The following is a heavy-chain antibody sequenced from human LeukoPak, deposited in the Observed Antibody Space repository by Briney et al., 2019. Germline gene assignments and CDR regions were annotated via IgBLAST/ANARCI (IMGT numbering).Heavy chain of an antibody. J-gene: IGHJ4*02. CDR2: IYYSGST. D-gene: IGHD3-3*01. CDR3: ARGYRDFWSGYFAPATPIDY. V-gene: IGHV4-61*01. Sequence: SETLSLTCTVSGGSISSSSYYWSWIRQPPGKGLEWIGYIYYSGSTNYNPSLKSRVTISVDTSKNQFSLKLSSVTAADTAVYYCARGYRDFWSGYFAPATPIDYWGQGTLVTVSS. CDR1: GGSISSSSYY.